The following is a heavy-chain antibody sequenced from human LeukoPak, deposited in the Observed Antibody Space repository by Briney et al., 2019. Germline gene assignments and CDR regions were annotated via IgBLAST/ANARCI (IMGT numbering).Heavy chain of an antibody. CDR3: TKDRRGPAAGTWYFDS. J-gene: IGHJ4*02. CDR1: GFTLSSTT. Sequence: PGGSLRLPCVASGFTLSSTTMGWVRQAPGRGLEWVSSITAIDGRTYYADSVRGRFTISRDNSKNTVYLQLNSLRAGDTAIYYCTKDRRGPAAGTWYFDSWGQGTLVTVSS. D-gene: IGHD6-13*01. CDR2: ITAIDGRT. V-gene: IGHV3-23*01.